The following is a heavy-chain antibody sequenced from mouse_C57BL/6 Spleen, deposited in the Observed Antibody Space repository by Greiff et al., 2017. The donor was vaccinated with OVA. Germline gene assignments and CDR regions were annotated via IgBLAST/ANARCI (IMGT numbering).Heavy chain of an antibody. D-gene: IGHD1-1*01. Sequence: QVQLQQPGAELVKPGASVKLSCKASGYTFTSYWMHWVKQRPGQGLEWIGMIHPNSGSTNYNEKFKSKATLTVDKSSSTAYMQLSSLTSEDSAVYYCARSVVADGGWFAYWGQGTLVTVSA. CDR3: ARSVVADGGWFAY. V-gene: IGHV1-64*01. CDR2: IHPNSGST. J-gene: IGHJ3*01. CDR1: GYTFTSYW.